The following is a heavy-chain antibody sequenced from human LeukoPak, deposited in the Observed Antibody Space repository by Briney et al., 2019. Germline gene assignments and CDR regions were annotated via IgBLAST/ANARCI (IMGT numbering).Heavy chain of an antibody. CDR3: TRDRTSVTLFDY. Sequence: PGGSLRLPCVASGFTFGSHWMHWVRQAPGKGLVWVSRISPDGSTTGYADCVEGRFTVSRDNAKNTLYLQMNSLRDEDTAFYYCTRDRTSVTLFDYWGHGTLVTVSS. CDR1: GFTFGSHW. J-gene: IGHJ4*01. D-gene: IGHD4-17*01. CDR2: ISPDGSTT. V-gene: IGHV3-74*01.